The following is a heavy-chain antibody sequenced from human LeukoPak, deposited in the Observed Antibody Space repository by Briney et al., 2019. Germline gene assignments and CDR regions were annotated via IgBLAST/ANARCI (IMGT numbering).Heavy chain of an antibody. CDR3: ARELGEDGGIRY. J-gene: IGHJ4*02. D-gene: IGHD4-23*01. V-gene: IGHV4-59*12. CDR2: IYYSGST. CDR1: GASINNYY. Sequence: SETLSLTCTVSGASINNYYWSWIRQPPGRGLEWIGYIYYSGSTKYNPSLKSRVTISVDTSKSQFSLKLSSVTAADTAVYYCARELGEDGGIRYWGQGTLVTVSS.